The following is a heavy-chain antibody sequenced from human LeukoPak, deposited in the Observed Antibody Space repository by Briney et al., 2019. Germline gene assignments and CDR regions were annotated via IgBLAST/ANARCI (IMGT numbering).Heavy chain of an antibody. V-gene: IGHV1-18*01. Sequence: GASVKVSCKASGYTFATYGISWVRQAPGQGLEWVGWISASNGNTNYAQKFQGRVTMTTDTSTSTAYMELSRLRSDDTAVYYCARESSSPFDIWGQGTMVTVSS. D-gene: IGHD6-6*01. CDR2: ISASNGNT. J-gene: IGHJ3*02. CDR1: GYTFATYG. CDR3: ARESSSPFDI.